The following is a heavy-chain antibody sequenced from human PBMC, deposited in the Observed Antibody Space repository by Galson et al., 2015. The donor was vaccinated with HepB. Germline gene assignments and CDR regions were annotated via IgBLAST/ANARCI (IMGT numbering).Heavy chain of an antibody. CDR3: ARARYYYDSSGSRYYYYYMDV. CDR2: INAGNGNT. CDR1: GYTFTSYA. J-gene: IGHJ6*03. Sequence: SVKVSCKASGYTFTSYAMHWVRQAPGQRLEWMGWINAGNGNTKYSQKFQGRVTITRDTSASTAYMELSSLRSEDTAVYYCARARYYYDSSGSRYYYYYMDVWGKGTTVTVSS. V-gene: IGHV1-3*01. D-gene: IGHD3-22*01.